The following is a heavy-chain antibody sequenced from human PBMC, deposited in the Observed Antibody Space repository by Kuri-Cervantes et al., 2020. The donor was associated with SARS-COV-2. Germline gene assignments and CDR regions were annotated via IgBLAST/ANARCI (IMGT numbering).Heavy chain of an antibody. D-gene: IGHD3-22*01. CDR1: GFTFSNYW. Sequence: GESLKISCAASGFTFSNYWMRWVRQAPGKGLEWVAVISYDGSNKNYADSVKGRFTISSDNSKNTLYLQMNSLRAEDTAVYYCARDGYDSSGYYLDYWGQGTLVTVSS. CDR2: ISYDGSNK. CDR3: ARDGYDSSGYYLDY. V-gene: IGHV3-30-3*01. J-gene: IGHJ4*02.